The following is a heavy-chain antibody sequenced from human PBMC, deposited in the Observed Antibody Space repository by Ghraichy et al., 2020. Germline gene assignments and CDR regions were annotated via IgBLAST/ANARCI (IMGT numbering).Heavy chain of an antibody. CDR1: GYTLTELS. CDR3: ATVVGLAAADAFDI. V-gene: IGHV1-24*01. J-gene: IGHJ3*02. Sequence: ASVKVSCKVSGYTLTELSMHWVRQAPGKGLEWMGGFDPEDGETIYAQKFQGRVTMTEDTSTDTAYMELSSLRSEDTAVYYCATVVGLAAADAFDIWGQGTMVTVSS. CDR2: FDPEDGET. D-gene: IGHD6-13*01.